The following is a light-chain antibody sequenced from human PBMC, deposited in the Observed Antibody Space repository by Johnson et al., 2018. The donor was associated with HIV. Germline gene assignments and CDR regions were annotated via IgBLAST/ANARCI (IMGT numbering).Light chain of an antibody. CDR3: GTWDSGLGAVYV. V-gene: IGLV1-51*01. CDR2: DNN. Sequence: QLVLSQPPSVSAAPGQTVTISCSGSSSNIGNNYVSWYQQLPGTVPKLLIYDNNKRPSGIPDRFSCSKSGTSATLGITGLQTGDEADYYCGTWDSGLGAVYVFGPGTKVTVL. J-gene: IGLJ1*01. CDR1: SSNIGNNY.